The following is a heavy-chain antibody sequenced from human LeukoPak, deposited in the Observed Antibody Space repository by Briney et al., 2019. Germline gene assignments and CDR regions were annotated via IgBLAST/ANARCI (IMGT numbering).Heavy chain of an antibody. CDR1: GFTVNSNY. CDR2: IYSGGDT. Sequence: PGGSLRLSCAASGFTVNSNYMSWARQAPGKGLEWVSVIYSGGDTYHADSVKGRFTISRDNSENTLYLQMNSLRAEDTAVYYCAKEGFDSWGQGTLVTVSS. V-gene: IGHV3-53*01. CDR3: AKEGFDS. J-gene: IGHJ4*02.